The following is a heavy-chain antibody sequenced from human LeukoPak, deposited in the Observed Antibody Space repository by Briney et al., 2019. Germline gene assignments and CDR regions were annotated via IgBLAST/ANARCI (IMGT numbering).Heavy chain of an antibody. CDR2: IFCDDDN. V-gene: IGHV2-5*02. Sequence: SGPTLVNPTQILTLTCTFSGFSLSTSGVGGGWIRQPPGKALEYLPLIFCDDDNRYSPTLNRRLTLTKDTSKTQVVLTMTNMDPVDTATYYCADSGYFDTSGPLPPDYWGQGTLVTVSS. CDR1: GFSLSTSGVG. CDR3: ADSGYFDTSGPLPPDY. D-gene: IGHD3-22*01. J-gene: IGHJ4*02.